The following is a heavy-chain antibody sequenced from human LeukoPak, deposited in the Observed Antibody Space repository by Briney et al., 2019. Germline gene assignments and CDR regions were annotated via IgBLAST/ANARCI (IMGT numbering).Heavy chain of an antibody. CDR3: ARGWWIDGPGSYYVRDWFDP. D-gene: IGHD3-10*01. J-gene: IGHJ5*02. Sequence: GGSLRLSCAASGFTFSSYGMHWVRQAPGKGLEWVAVIWYDGSNKYYADSVKGRFTISRDNSKNTLYLQMNSLRAEDTAVYYCARGWWIDGPGSYYVRDWFDPWGQGTLVIVSS. CDR2: IWYDGSNK. CDR1: GFTFSSYG. V-gene: IGHV3-33*01.